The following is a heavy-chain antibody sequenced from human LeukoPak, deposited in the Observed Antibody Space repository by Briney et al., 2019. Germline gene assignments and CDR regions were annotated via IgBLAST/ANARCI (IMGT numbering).Heavy chain of an antibody. D-gene: IGHD3-9*01. V-gene: IGHV1-18*01. CDR3: ARVGLYYDILTGYSVFDP. CDR1: RYTFTSYG. CDR2: IRAYNGNT. J-gene: IGHJ5*02. Sequence: ASVKVSCKASRYTFTSYGISWVRHAPGQRLEWIGEIRAYNGNTNYAQKRQDRVTMTTDTSTSTAYMELRSLRSDDTAVYYCARVGLYYDILTGYSVFDPWGQGTLVTVSS.